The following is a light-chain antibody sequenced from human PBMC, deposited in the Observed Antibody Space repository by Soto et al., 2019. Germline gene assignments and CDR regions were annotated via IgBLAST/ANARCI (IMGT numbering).Light chain of an antibody. CDR3: SSYTSRSTLDYV. CDR1: SSDVGGYNY. J-gene: IGLJ1*01. Sequence: QSVLTQPASVSGSPGQSITISCTGTSSDVGGYNYVSWYQQHPGKAPKLMIYEVSNRPSGVSNRFSSSKSGNTASLTISGLQAEDEADYYCSSYTSRSTLDYVFGSATKLTVL. V-gene: IGLV2-14*01. CDR2: EVS.